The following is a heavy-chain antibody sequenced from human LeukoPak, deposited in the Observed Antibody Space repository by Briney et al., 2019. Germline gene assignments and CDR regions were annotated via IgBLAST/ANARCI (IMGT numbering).Heavy chain of an antibody. CDR2: INSDGINT. CDR3: ARGPAVPAAIDYFDY. V-gene: IGHV3-74*01. CDR1: GFTFSNYW. J-gene: IGHJ4*02. D-gene: IGHD2-2*02. Sequence: GSLRLSCAASGFTFSNYWMHWVRQAPGKGLVWVSRINSDGINTSYADSVKGRFTISRDNAKNSLSLQMNSLRDEDTAVYYCARGPAVPAAIDYFDYWGQGTLVTVSS.